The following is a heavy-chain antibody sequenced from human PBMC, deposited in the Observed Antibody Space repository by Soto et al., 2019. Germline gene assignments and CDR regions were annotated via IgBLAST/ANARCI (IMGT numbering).Heavy chain of an antibody. CDR3: ARQFSAGKAYPPEF. J-gene: IGHJ4*02. CDR2: ISGSGGST. V-gene: IGHV3-23*01. CDR1: GFTFRSFA. Sequence: GGALRLACSASGFTFRSFAMSWVRQAPGKGLDWVSAISGSGGSTYSADSVKGRFTISRDNSKNTLYLQMSSLRAEDTAVYYCARQFSAGKAYPPEFWGQEPQVT. D-gene: IGHD6-13*01.